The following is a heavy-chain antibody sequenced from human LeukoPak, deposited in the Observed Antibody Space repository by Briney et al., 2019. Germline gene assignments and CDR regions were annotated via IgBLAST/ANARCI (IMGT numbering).Heavy chain of an antibody. CDR2: ISWNSGSI. CDR3: AKVAGSYGDFDY. V-gene: IGHV3-9*01. D-gene: IGHD3-10*01. CDR1: GFTFDDYA. J-gene: IGHJ4*02. Sequence: GGSLRLSCAAPGFTFDDYAMHWVRQAPGKGPEWVSGISWNSGSIGYADSVKGRFTISRDNAKNSLYLQMNSLRAEDTALYYCAKVAGSYGDFDYWGQGTLVTVSS.